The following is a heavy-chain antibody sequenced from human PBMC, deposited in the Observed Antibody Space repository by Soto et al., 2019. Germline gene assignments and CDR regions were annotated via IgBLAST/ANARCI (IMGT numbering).Heavy chain of an antibody. CDR3: APKPPPLKRDRWFDP. J-gene: IGHJ5*02. CDR2: ISGSGGST. Sequence: EVQLLESGGGLVQPGGSLRLSCAASGFTFSSYAMSWVRQAPGKGLEWVSAISGSGGSTYYADSVKGRFTISRDNSKHTLYLKMNSLRAEDPAVYYCAPKPPPLKRDRWFDPWGQGTLVTVSS. V-gene: IGHV3-23*01. D-gene: IGHD2-15*01. CDR1: GFTFSSYA.